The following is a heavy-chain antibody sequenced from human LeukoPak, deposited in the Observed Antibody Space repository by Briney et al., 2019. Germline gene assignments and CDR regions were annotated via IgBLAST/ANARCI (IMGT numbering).Heavy chain of an antibody. J-gene: IGHJ4*02. CDR3: ASSSGWYYFDY. CDR2: INSDGSST. Sequence: PGGSLRLSCAASGFTFSSYWMRWVRQAPGKGLVWVSRINSDGSSTSYADSVKGRFTISRDNAKNTLYLQMNSLRAEDTAVYYCASSSGWYYFDYWGQGTLVTVSS. CDR1: GFTFSSYW. V-gene: IGHV3-74*01. D-gene: IGHD6-19*01.